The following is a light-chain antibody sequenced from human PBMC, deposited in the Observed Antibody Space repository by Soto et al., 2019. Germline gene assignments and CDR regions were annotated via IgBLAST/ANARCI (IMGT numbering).Light chain of an antibody. CDR2: EVN. J-gene: IGLJ1*01. CDR1: SSDVGGYNF. Sequence: QSVLTQPPSASGSPGQSVTISCTGTSSDVGGYNFVSWYQQHAGKVPRLMIYEVNKRPSGVPDRSSGSKSGNTASLTVSGLQPEDEADYYCSSYAGTSYVFGTGTKVTVL. V-gene: IGLV2-8*01. CDR3: SSYAGTSYV.